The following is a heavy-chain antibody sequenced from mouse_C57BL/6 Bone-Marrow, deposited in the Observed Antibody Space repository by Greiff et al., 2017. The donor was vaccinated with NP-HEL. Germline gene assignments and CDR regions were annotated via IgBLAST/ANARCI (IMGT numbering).Heavy chain of an antibody. J-gene: IGHJ3*01. CDR1: GFTFSSYG. CDR3: ASPYDYDVAWFAY. Sequence: DVKLQESGGDLVKPGGSLKLSCAASGFTFSSYGMSWVRQTPDKRLEWVATISSGGGYTYYPDSVKGRFTISGDNAKNTLYLQMSSLKSEDTAMYYCASPYDYDVAWFAYWGQGTLVTVSA. D-gene: IGHD2-4*01. CDR2: ISSGGGYT. V-gene: IGHV5-6*02.